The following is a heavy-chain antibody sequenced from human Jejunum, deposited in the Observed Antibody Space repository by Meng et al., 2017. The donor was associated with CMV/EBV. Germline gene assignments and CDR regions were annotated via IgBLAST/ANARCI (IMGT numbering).Heavy chain of an antibody. J-gene: IGHJ4*02. CDR3: ISGYSSATCDY. D-gene: IGHD6-19*01. Sequence: VSGDSITSSSYYWGWIRQPPGQGLEWIGRMYYSESTYYSPSLKSRVTISVDTSKNQFSLKVRSVTAADTAVYYCISGYSSATCDYWGQGTLVTVSS. V-gene: IGHV4-39*07. CDR2: MYYSEST. CDR1: GDSITSSSYY.